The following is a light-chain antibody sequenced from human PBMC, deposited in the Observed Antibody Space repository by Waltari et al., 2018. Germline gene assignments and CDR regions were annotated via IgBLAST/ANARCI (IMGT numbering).Light chain of an antibody. CDR2: DVR. V-gene: IGLV2-14*03. CDR3: SSFTTSSTVV. J-gene: IGLJ2*01. Sequence: QSALTQPAPVSGSPGQSITISCTGTSSDVGGYNYVSWYQHHPGKVPKLIIFDVRKRPSGVSNRFSGSKSGNTASLTVSGLQTEDEADYYCSSFTTSSTVVFGGGTKLTVL. CDR1: SSDVGGYNY.